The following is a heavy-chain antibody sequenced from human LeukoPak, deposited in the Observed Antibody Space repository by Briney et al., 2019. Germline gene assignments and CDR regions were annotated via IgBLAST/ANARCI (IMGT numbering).Heavy chain of an antibody. D-gene: IGHD5-12*01. CDR3: AQELVAIPPYFDY. CDR2: IIPIPGIA. J-gene: IGHJ4*02. Sequence: EASVKVSCKASGGTFSSYAISWVRQAPGQGLEWMGRIIPIPGIANYAQKFQGRVTITADKSTSTAYMELSSLRSEDTAVYYCAQELVAIPPYFDYWGQGTLVTVSS. V-gene: IGHV1-69*04. CDR1: GGTFSSYA.